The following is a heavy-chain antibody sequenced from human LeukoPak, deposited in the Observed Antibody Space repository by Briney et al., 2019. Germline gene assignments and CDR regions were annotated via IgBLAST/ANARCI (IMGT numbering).Heavy chain of an antibody. D-gene: IGHD2-2*01. Sequence: ASVKVSCKASGYTFTSYDINWVRQATGQGLEWMGWMNPNSGNTGYAQKFQGRVTMTRDNSISTAYMELRSLRSGDTAVYYCARDEGYCSSTSCYPIDYWGQGTLVTVSS. CDR1: GYTFTSYD. J-gene: IGHJ4*02. V-gene: IGHV1-8*01. CDR2: MNPNSGNT. CDR3: ARDEGYCSSTSCYPIDY.